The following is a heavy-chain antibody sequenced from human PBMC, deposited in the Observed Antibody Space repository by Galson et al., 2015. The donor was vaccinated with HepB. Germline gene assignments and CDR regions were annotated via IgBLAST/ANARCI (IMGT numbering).Heavy chain of an antibody. J-gene: IGHJ4*02. Sequence: TLSLTCTVSGGSINGGGYFWSWIRQHPGQGLEWIGYIHDTGTTYYNPSLRSRVTMSVDVSENQFSLNLSSVTAADTAVYYCAREWKGPSTYHYLIDYWGPGTLVTVSS. CDR3: AREWKGPSTYHYLIDY. CDR2: IHDTGTT. D-gene: IGHD4-11*01. CDR1: GGSINGGGYF. V-gene: IGHV4-31*03.